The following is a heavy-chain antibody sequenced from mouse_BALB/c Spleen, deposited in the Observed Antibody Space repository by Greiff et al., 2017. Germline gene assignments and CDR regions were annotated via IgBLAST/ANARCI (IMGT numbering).Heavy chain of an antibody. J-gene: IGHJ2*01. CDR1: GFTFSSYT. D-gene: IGHD2-4*01. CDR3: ARGITTRGGYFDY. V-gene: IGHV5-9*03. Sequence: DVQLVESGGGLVKPGGSLKLSCAASGFTFSSYTMSWVRQTPEKRLEWVATISSGGGNTYYPDSVKGRFTISRDNAKNNLYLQMSSLRSEDTALYYCARGITTRGGYFDYWGQGTTLTVSS. CDR2: ISSGGGNT.